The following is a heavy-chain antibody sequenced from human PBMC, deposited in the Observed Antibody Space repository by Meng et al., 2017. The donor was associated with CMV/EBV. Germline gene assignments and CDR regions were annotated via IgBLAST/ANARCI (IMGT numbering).Heavy chain of an antibody. V-gene: IGHV1-69*05. D-gene: IGHD1-26*01. CDR1: GGTLSRYD. CDR2: IIPIYGTA. Sequence: KVSCKDDGGTLSRYDISWVRQENGQGHEWMGGIIPIYGTANYAQKFQGRVTITTDESTSTAYMELSSLRSEDTAVYYCVGVGAVDYWGQGTLVTVSS. J-gene: IGHJ4*02. CDR3: VGVGAVDY.